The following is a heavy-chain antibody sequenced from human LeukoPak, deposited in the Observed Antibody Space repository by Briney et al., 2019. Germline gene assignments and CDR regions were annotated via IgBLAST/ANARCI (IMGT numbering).Heavy chain of an antibody. D-gene: IGHD6-19*01. CDR2: FDPEDGET. Sequence: GASVKVSCKVSGYTLTELSMHWVLQAPGKGLEWMGSFDPEDGETIYAQKFQGRVTMTEDTSTDTAYMELSSLRSEDTAVYYCATDGGIAVAGTAWGQGTLVTVSS. CDR3: ATDGGIAVAGTA. J-gene: IGHJ5*02. V-gene: IGHV1-24*01. CDR1: GYTLTELS.